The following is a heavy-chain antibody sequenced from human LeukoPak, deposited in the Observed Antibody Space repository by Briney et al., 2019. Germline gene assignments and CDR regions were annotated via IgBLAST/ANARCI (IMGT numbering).Heavy chain of an antibody. J-gene: IGHJ6*03. D-gene: IGHD5-18*01. Sequence: GGSLRLSCAASGFTFSSYGMHWVRQAPGKGLEWVAVMSFDGSHTYYADSVKGRFTISRDNSKNTLYLQMNSLRAEDTALYYCARMNTVLVNGLNSYYYMDVWGKGTTVTISS. CDR2: MSFDGSHT. CDR1: GFTFSSYG. CDR3: ARMNTVLVNGLNSYYYMDV. V-gene: IGHV3-30*03.